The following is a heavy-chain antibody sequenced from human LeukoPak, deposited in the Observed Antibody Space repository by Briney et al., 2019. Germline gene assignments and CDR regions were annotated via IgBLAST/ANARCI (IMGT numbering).Heavy chain of an antibody. CDR2: ISSSGDST. J-gene: IGHJ3*02. CDR3: AKGVDDILLWFGELLSCAFDI. CDR1: GFTFSSYA. D-gene: IGHD3-10*01. Sequence: GGSLRLSCAASGFTFSSYAMSWVRQAPGKGLEWVSAISSSGDSTYYADSVKGRFTISRDNSKKMLCLQMNSPRAEDTARYYCAKGVDDILLWFGELLSCAFDIWGQGTMVTVSS. V-gene: IGHV3-23*01.